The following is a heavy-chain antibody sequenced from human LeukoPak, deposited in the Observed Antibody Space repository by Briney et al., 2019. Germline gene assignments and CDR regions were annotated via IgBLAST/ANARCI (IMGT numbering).Heavy chain of an antibody. CDR1: GYTFTGYY. V-gene: IGHV1-2*02. D-gene: IGHD6-19*01. Sequence: ASVKVSCKASGYTFTGYYMHWVRQAPGQGLEWMGWINPNSGGTNYAQKFQGRVTMTRDTSISTAYMELSRLRSDDTAVYYCARGIAVAGRAFDIWGQGTMVTVSS. CDR3: ARGIAVAGRAFDI. CDR2: INPNSGGT. J-gene: IGHJ3*02.